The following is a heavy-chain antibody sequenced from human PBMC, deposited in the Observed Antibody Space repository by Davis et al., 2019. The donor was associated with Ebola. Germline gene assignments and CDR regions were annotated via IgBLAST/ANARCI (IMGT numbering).Heavy chain of an antibody. CDR1: GFTFDVYA. J-gene: IGHJ6*02. D-gene: IGHD6-6*01. CDR3: AKDLHVLGMDV. V-gene: IGHV3-74*01. CDR2: LKCDGSAT. Sequence: GESLKISCAASGFTFDVYAIPWVWHAPRKGKVWVSRLKCDGSATNYADSVKGRFTISRDNAKNTLYLQMNSLRVEDTAVYYCAKDLHVLGMDVWGQGTTVTVSS.